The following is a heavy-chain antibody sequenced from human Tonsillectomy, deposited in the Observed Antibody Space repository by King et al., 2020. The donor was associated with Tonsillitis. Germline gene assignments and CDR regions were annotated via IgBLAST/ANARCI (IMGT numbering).Heavy chain of an antibody. V-gene: IGHV3-30*01. D-gene: IGHD4-17*01. Sequence: VQLVESGGGVVQPGRSLRLSGAASEFAFGSYAMHWVRQAPAKGLEWGAVISYDGSNKYYADSVKGRFTISRDNSKSTLSLQMNSLGPEDTAVYYCARAIYGDFGFDYWGQGTPVTVSS. CDR2: ISYDGSNK. J-gene: IGHJ4*02. CDR1: EFAFGSYA. CDR3: ARAIYGDFGFDY.